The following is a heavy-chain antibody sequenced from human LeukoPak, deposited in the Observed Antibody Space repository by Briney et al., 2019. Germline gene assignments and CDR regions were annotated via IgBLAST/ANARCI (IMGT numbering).Heavy chain of an antibody. V-gene: IGHV3-33*01. CDR2: IWYDGTDK. D-gene: IGHD5-18*01. CDR1: GFSFSSYG. J-gene: IGHJ4*02. Sequence: GRSLRLSCAASGFSFSSYGMHWVRQAPGKGLEWVAVIWYDGTDKYYADSVKGRFTISRDNSKNTLYLQMNSLRAEDTAVYYCARDQRGFSYSKYYFDYWGQGTLVTVSS. CDR3: ARDQRGFSYSKYYFDY.